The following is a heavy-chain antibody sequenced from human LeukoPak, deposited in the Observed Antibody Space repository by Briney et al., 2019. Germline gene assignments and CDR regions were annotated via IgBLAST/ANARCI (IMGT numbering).Heavy chain of an antibody. D-gene: IGHD3-22*01. CDR2: INPSGGGT. J-gene: IGHJ4*02. CDR3: ARGPDYDDSSGYLYYFDY. Sequence: GASVKVSCKASGYTFTSYYIHWVRQAPGQGLEWMGIINPSGGGTSYAQRFQGRVTMTRDTSTSTVYMELSSLRSEDTAVYYCARGPDYDDSSGYLYYFDYWGQGTLVTVSS. V-gene: IGHV1-46*01. CDR1: GYTFTSYY.